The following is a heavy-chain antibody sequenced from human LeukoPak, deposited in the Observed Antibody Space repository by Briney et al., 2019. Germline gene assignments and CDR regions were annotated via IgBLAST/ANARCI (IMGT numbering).Heavy chain of an antibody. D-gene: IGHD6-19*01. V-gene: IGHV3-23*01. J-gene: IGHJ6*02. CDR1: GFAFDSYA. CDR3: AKDGSGWSDYYYYYGMDV. Sequence: GGSLRLSCVGSGFAFDSYAMSWVRQAPGKGLQWVSGISASGGSTYYADSVKGRFTISRDNSKNTLYLQMNSLRAEDTAVYYCAKDGSGWSDYYYYYGMDVWGQGTTVTVSS. CDR2: ISASGGST.